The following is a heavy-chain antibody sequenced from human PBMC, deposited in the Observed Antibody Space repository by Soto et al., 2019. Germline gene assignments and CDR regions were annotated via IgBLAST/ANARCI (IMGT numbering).Heavy chain of an antibody. CDR1: GFPFSNYW. Sequence: GGSLGLSCSASGFPFSNYWMTWVRQAPGKGLEWVANIKPDGSEKFSVDSVKGRFTISRDNANNLLYLQMNSLRAEDTAVYYCVRARIDYWGQGTLVTVSS. V-gene: IGHV3-7*01. CDR3: VRARIDY. J-gene: IGHJ4*02. CDR2: IKPDGSEK.